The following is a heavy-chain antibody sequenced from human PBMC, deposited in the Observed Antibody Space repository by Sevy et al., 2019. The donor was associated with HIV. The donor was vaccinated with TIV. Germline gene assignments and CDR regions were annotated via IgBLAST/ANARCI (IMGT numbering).Heavy chain of an antibody. V-gene: IGHV4-59*12. CDR1: GGSISSYY. D-gene: IGHD3-16*02. CDR3: ARLNYDYVWGSYRYLDY. CDR2: IYYSGST. Sequence: SETLSLTCTVSGGSISSYYWSWIRHPPGKGLEWIGYIYYSGSTNYNPSLKSRVTISVDTSKNQFSLKLSSVTAADTAVYYCARLNYDYVWGSYRYLDYWGQGTLVTVSS. J-gene: IGHJ4*02.